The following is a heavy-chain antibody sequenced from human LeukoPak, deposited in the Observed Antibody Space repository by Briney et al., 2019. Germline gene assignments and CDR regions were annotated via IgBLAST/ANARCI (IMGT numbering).Heavy chain of an antibody. D-gene: IGHD6-13*01. CDR2: ISSSSSTI. V-gene: IGHV3-48*04. CDR1: GFTFSSYS. CDR3: ARAIAGAAYDY. Sequence: GGSLRLSCATSGFTFSSYSMNWVRQAPGKGLEGVSYISSSSSTIYYADSVKGRFTISRDNAKISLYLQMDSLGAEDMAVYYCARAIAGAAYDYWGQGTLVTVSS. J-gene: IGHJ4*02.